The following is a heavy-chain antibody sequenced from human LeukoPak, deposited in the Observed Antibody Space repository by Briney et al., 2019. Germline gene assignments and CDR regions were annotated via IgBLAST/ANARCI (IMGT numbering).Heavy chain of an antibody. J-gene: IGHJ4*02. Sequence: GGSQRLSCAASGTYWMHWVRQAPGKGLVWVSRISPDGSTTGHADSVKGRFTTSRDNAKNTLFLQMNSLRAEDTAVYYCTRDFDFSSAIWGQGTLVTVSS. D-gene: IGHD3-3*01. CDR2: ISPDGSTT. CDR1: GTYW. V-gene: IGHV3-74*01. CDR3: TRDFDFSSAI.